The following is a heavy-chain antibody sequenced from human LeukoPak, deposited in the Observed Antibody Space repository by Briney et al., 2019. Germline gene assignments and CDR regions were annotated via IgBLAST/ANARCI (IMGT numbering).Heavy chain of an antibody. CDR1: GFTFSSYG. J-gene: IGHJ4*02. V-gene: IGHV3-30*18. CDR3: AKARSGSYLDY. CDR2: ISYDGSNK. Sequence: PGGSPRLSCAASGFTFSSYGMHWARQAPGKGLEWVAVISYDGSNKYYADSVKGRFTISRDNSKNTLYLQMNSLRAEDTAVYYCAKARSGSYLDYWGQGTLVTVSS. D-gene: IGHD1-26*01.